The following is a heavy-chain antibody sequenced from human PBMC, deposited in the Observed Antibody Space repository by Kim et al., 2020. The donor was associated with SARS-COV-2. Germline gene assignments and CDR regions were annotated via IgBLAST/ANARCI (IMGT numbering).Heavy chain of an antibody. J-gene: IGHJ6*02. CDR2: IIPILGIA. CDR3: AIPLLWFGESSYYYYGMDV. V-gene: IGHV1-69*02. CDR1: GGTFSSYT. Sequence: SVKVSCKASGGTFSSYTISLVRQAPGQGLEWMGRIIPILGIANYAQKFQGRVTITADKSTSTAYMELSSLRSEDTAVYYCAIPLLWFGESSYYYYGMDVWGQGTTVTVSS. D-gene: IGHD3-10*01.